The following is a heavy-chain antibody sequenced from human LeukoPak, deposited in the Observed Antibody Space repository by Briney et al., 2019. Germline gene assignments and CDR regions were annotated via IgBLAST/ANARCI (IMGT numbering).Heavy chain of an antibody. V-gene: IGHV4-61*08. CDR2: IYYSGST. D-gene: IGHD3-10*01. CDR1: GGSVTSSGYY. J-gene: IGHJ5*02. Sequence: VKPSETLSLTCTVSGGSVTSSGYYWSWVRQPPGKGLEYIGYIYYSGSTNYNPSLKSRVTISVDTSKNQFSLKLSSVTAADTAVYYCARLWFGNWFDPWGQGTLVTVSS. CDR3: ARLWFGNWFDP.